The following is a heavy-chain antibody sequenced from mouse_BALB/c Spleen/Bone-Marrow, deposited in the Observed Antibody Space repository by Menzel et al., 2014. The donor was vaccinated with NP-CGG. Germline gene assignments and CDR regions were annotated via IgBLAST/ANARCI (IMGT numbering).Heavy chain of an antibody. CDR1: GYTFTSYW. CDR2: FAPGSGNT. J-gene: IGHJ1*01. V-gene: IGHV1S41*01. CDR3: ARARSTVITTWYFDV. D-gene: IGHD2-4*01. Sequence: DLVKPGASVKLSCKASGYTFTSYWINWIKQRPGQGLEWIGRFAPGSGNTYYNEMFKGKATPTVDTSSSTAYIQLSSLSSEDSAVYFCARARSTVITTWYFDVWGAGTTVTVSS.